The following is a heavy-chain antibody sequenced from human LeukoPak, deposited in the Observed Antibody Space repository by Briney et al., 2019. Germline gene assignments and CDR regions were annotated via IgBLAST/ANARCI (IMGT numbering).Heavy chain of an antibody. D-gene: IGHD4-17*01. J-gene: IGHJ4*02. CDR3: TRVPYGDYWSSDY. Sequence: GGSLRLSCAASGFTFSSYAMSWVRQAPGKGLEWVSAISGSGGSTYYADSVKGRFTISRDNSKNTLYLQMNSLRAEDTAIYYCTRVPYGDYWSSDYWGQGTLVTVSS. CDR1: GFTFSSYA. CDR2: ISGSGGST. V-gene: IGHV3-23*01.